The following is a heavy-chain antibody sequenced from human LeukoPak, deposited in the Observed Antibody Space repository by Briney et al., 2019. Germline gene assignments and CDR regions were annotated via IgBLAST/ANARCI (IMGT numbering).Heavy chain of an antibody. Sequence: MASETLSLTCTVSGGSISSSSYYWGWIRQPPGKGLEWIGSISYSGSTYYNPSLKSRVTISVDTSKNQFSLKLSSVTAADTAVYYCARQPQRDILTGYYWYYFDYWGQGTLVTVSS. V-gene: IGHV4-39*01. J-gene: IGHJ4*02. CDR1: GGSISSSSYY. CDR2: ISYSGST. CDR3: ARQPQRDILTGYYWYYFDY. D-gene: IGHD3-9*01.